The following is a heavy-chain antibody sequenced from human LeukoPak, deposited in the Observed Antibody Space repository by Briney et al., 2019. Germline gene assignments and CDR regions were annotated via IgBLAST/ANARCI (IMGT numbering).Heavy chain of an antibody. CDR2: ISSSGSTI. CDR1: GFTFSSYE. CDR3: ARDIYYYDSSGYYIETYAFDI. J-gene: IGHJ3*02. Sequence: GGSLRLSCAASGFTFSSYEMNWVRQAPGKGLEWVSYISSSGSTIYYADSVKGRFTISRDNAKNSLYLQMNSLRAEDTAVYYCARDIYYYDSSGYYIETYAFDIWGQGTMVTVSS. D-gene: IGHD3-22*01. V-gene: IGHV3-48*03.